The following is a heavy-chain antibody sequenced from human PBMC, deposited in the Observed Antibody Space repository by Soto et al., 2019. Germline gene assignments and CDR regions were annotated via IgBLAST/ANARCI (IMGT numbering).Heavy chain of an antibody. V-gene: IGHV4-30-4*01. CDR3: ARDRDRSWYGQTGYYDY. D-gene: IGHD6-13*01. CDR1: GGSISSGDYY. J-gene: IGHJ4*02. Sequence: QVQLQESGPGLVKPSQTLSLTCTVSGGSISSGDYYWSWIRQPPGKGLEWIGYIYYSGSTYYTPSLKSRVTISVDTSKSQFSLKLSSVTAADTAVYYCARDRDRSWYGQTGYYDYWGQGTLVTVST. CDR2: IYYSGST.